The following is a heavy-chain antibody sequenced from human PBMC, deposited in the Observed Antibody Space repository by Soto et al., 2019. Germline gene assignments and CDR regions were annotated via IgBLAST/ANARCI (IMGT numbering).Heavy chain of an antibody. CDR2: ISPYNGNT. CDR3: ASWVCSSNGCRSNAFDI. V-gene: IGHV1-18*01. Sequence: ASVKVSCKASGYIFTTYAISWVRQAPGQGLEWMGWISPYNGNTYYAQKVQGRVTMTTDTSTSTAYMELRSLRSDDTAVYYCASWVCSSNGCRSNAFDIWGQGTMVTVSS. D-gene: IGHD2-2*01. J-gene: IGHJ3*02. CDR1: GYIFTTYA.